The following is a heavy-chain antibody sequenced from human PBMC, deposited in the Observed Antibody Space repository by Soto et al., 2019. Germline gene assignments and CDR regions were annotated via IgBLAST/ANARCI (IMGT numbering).Heavy chain of an antibody. J-gene: IGHJ6*02. D-gene: IGHD6-19*01. Sequence: ASVKVSCKASGYTFTGYYMHWVRQAPGQRLERMGWISAYNGNTNYAQKLQGRVTMTTDTSTSTAYMELRSLRSDDTAVYFCARDLAVADHYYYYGMDVWGQGTTVTVSS. CDR1: GYTFTGYY. V-gene: IGHV1-18*04. CDR3: ARDLAVADHYYYYGMDV. CDR2: ISAYNGNT.